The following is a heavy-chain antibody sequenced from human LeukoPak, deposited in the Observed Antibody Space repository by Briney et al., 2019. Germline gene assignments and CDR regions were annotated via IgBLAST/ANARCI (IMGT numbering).Heavy chain of an antibody. CDR1: GFTVSSDY. V-gene: IGHV3-11*01. CDR2: ISGSGATI. Sequence: GGSLRLSCAASGFTVSSDYMSWVRQAPGKGLEWVSYISGSGATIYYADSVKGRFTISRENAKNSLYLQMNSLRSEDTAVYYCARGGSYVHYWGQGTLVTVSS. CDR3: ARGGSYVHY. J-gene: IGHJ4*02. D-gene: IGHD1-26*01.